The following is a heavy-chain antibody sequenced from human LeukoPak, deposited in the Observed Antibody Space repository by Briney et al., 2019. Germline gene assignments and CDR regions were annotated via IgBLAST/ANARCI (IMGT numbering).Heavy chain of an antibody. CDR2: ISSSGSTI. Sequence: GGSLRLSCAASGFTFSSYEMNWVRQAPGKGLEWVSYISSSGSTIYYADSVKGRFTISRDNAKNSLYLQMNSLRAEDTAVYYCARSRPYSYGFDYWGQGTLVTVSS. CDR3: ARSRPYSYGFDY. J-gene: IGHJ4*02. CDR1: GFTFSSYE. V-gene: IGHV3-48*03. D-gene: IGHD5-18*01.